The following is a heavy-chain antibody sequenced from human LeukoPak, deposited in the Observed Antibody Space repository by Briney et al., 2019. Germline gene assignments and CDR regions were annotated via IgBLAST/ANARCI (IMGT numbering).Heavy chain of an antibody. CDR2: INHSGST. CDR1: GGSISSGGHY. Sequence: SETLSLTCIVSGGSISSGGHYWGWIRQPPGKGLEWIGEINHSGSTNYNPSLKSRVTISVDTSKNQFSLKLSSVTAADTAVYYWGRAGAFDIGGQGKMVTASP. V-gene: IGHV4-39*07. CDR3: GRAGAFDI. J-gene: IGHJ3*02.